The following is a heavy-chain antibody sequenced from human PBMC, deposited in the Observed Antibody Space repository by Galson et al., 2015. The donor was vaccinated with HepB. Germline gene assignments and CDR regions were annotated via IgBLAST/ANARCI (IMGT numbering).Heavy chain of an antibody. CDR3: ATGGDSSGWLADY. CDR2: ISDSGGST. V-gene: IGHV3-23*01. CDR1: GFTFSSHA. D-gene: IGHD6-19*01. J-gene: IGHJ4*02. Sequence: SLRLSCAASGFTFSSHAMSWVRQAPGKGLEWVSAISDSGGSTFYADSVKGHFTISRDNSKNTVYLQMNSLRAEDTAVYYCATGGDSSGWLADYWGQGTLVTVSS.